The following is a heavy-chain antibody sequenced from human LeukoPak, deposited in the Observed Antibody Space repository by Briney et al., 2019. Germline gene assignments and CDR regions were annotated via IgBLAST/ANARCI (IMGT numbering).Heavy chain of an antibody. CDR1: GFTFSNFA. CDR2: ISSGGAYT. V-gene: IGHV3-23*01. CDR3: AKDPYSSSSGGPYAVDV. J-gene: IGHJ6*02. Sequence: PGGSLRLSCAASGFTFSNFAMSWVRQAPGKGLEWVSSISSGGAYTYYADSVKGRFTISRDNSKNTLYLQMNSLRAEDTAVYYCAKDPYSSSSGGPYAVDVWGQGTTVTVSS. D-gene: IGHD6-6*01.